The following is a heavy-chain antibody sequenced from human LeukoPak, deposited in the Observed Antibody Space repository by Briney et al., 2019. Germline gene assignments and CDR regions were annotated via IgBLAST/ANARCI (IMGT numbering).Heavy chain of an antibody. CDR2: IIPIFGTA. Sequence: GASVKVSCKASGGTFSSYAISWVRQAPGQGLEWMGGIIPIFGTANYAQKFQGRVTITADESTSTAYMELSSLRSEDTAVYYCARWGHGCSSTSCPLFYWGQGTLVTVSS. D-gene: IGHD2-2*01. V-gene: IGHV1-69*13. CDR1: GGTFSSYA. CDR3: ARWGHGCSSTSCPLFY. J-gene: IGHJ4*02.